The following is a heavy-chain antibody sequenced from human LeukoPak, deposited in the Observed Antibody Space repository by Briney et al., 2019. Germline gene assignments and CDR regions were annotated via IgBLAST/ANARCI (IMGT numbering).Heavy chain of an antibody. CDR2: IRYDGSKK. J-gene: IGHJ3*02. D-gene: IGHD3-22*01. CDR3: ARDGHRRYYYDSSSREDSFDI. Sequence: GGSLRLSCAASGFIFSSYGMHWVRQAPGKGLEWVAFIRYDGSKKYYADSVKGRFTISRDNSKNTLYLQMNSLRSDDTAVYYCARDGHRRYYYDSSSREDSFDIWGQGTMVTVSS. CDR1: GFIFSSYG. V-gene: IGHV3-30*02.